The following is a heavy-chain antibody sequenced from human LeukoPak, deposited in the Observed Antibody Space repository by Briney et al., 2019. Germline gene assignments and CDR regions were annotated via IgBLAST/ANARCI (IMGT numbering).Heavy chain of an antibody. V-gene: IGHV4-39*01. CDR2: IYYSGST. Sequence: SETLSLTSTVSGGSISSSSYYWGWIRQPPGKGLEWIGSIYYSGSTYYNPSLKSRVTISVDTSKNQFSLKLSSVTAADTAVYYCASPHCSSTSCYGWFDPWGQGTLVTVSS. D-gene: IGHD2-2*01. CDR1: GGSISSSSYY. CDR3: ASPHCSSTSCYGWFDP. J-gene: IGHJ5*02.